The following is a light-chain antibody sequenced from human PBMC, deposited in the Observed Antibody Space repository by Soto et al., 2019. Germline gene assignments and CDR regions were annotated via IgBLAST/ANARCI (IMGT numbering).Light chain of an antibody. V-gene: IGKV3-15*01. J-gene: IGKJ1*01. CDR3: QQYNNWPQT. Sequence: EIVMAQSPATLSVSPGERVTLSCRTSQSVSSNLAWYQQKPGRAPRLLIYGASTRATDIPARFSGSGSGTDFTLTISSLQSEDFAVYYCQQYNNWPQTFGQGTKVDIK. CDR1: QSVSSN. CDR2: GAS.